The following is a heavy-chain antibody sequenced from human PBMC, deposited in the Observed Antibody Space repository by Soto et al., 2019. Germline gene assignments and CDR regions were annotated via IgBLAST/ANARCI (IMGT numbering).Heavy chain of an antibody. CDR2: IYHSGNT. J-gene: IGHJ4*02. Sequence: SETLSLTCTVSGDSISNYYWSWIRQTPGKGLEWIGFIYHSGNTNYNPSLKSRVTMSIDTSKSQFSLKLNSVTAADTAVYYCARDQGIASSGPFDYWGPGTLVTVSS. D-gene: IGHD6-13*01. CDR1: GDSISNYY. V-gene: IGHV4-59*01. CDR3: ARDQGIASSGPFDY.